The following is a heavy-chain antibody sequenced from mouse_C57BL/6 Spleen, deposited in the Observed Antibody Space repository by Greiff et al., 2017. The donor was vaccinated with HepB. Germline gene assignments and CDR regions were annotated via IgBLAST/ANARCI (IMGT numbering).Heavy chain of an antibody. V-gene: IGHV1-52*01. CDR2: IDPSDSET. CDR1: GYTFTSYW. CDR3: ARRGLRRDYSMDY. D-gene: IGHD2-4*01. Sequence: QVQLQQPGAELVRPGSSVKLSCKASGYTFTSYWMHWVKQRPIQGLEWIGNIDPSDSETHYNQKFKDKATLTVDKSSSTAYMQLSSLTSEDSAVYYCARRGLRRDYSMDYWGQGTSVTVSS. J-gene: IGHJ4*01.